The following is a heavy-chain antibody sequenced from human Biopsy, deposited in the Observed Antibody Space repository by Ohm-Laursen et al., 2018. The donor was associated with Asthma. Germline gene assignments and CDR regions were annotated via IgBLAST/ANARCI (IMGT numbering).Heavy chain of an antibody. Sequence: TLSLTCTVSYGSITSGGYYWTWIRQHPGKGLEWIGLIYYSGSTYYNPSLKSRVSISIDTSKNQFSLKLSSVTAADTAAYYCARAQDYYDSRGYYRSFDYWGQGTLVTVSS. D-gene: IGHD3-22*01. V-gene: IGHV4-31*02. CDR1: YGSITSGGYY. CDR2: IYYSGST. CDR3: ARAQDYYDSRGYYRSFDY. J-gene: IGHJ4*02.